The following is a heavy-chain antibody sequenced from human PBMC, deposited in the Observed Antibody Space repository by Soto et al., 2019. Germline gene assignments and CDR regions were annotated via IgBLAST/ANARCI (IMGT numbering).Heavy chain of an antibody. CDR2: FDPEDGET. CDR3: ATPITLRGYSYGYDY. V-gene: IGHV1-24*01. CDR1: GDGLTELS. J-gene: IGHJ4*02. Sequence: ASVKVSCKVCGDGLTELSMHWVRQAPGKGLEWMGGFDPEDGETIYAQKFQGRVTMTEDTSTDTAYMELSSLRSEDTAVYYCATPITLRGYSYGYDYWGQGTLVTVSS. D-gene: IGHD5-18*01.